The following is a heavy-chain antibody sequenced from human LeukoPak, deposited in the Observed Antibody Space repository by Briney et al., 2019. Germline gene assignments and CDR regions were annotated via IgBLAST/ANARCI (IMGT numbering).Heavy chain of an antibody. Sequence: GGSLRLPCAASGFSFSYYEMNWVRQAPGKGLEWISYISSSNNTTYYADSVKGRFTISRDNAKNSLYLQMNNLRAEDTAVYYCASDYFDYWGQGTLVTVSS. CDR2: ISSSNNTT. CDR3: ASDYFDY. V-gene: IGHV3-48*03. J-gene: IGHJ4*02. CDR1: GFSFSYYE.